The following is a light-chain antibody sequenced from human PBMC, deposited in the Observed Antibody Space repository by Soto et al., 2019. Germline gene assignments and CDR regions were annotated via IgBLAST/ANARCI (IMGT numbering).Light chain of an antibody. CDR3: SSYTSSSTQV. J-gene: IGLJ1*01. CDR1: SSDVGGYNY. CDR2: DVS. Sequence: QSALTQPASVSGSPGQSITISCTGTSSDVGGYNYVSWYQQLPGKAPKLMIYDVSNRPSGVSNRFSGSKSGNTASLTISGLQAEYEADYYCSSYTSSSTQVFGTGTKVTVL. V-gene: IGLV2-14*01.